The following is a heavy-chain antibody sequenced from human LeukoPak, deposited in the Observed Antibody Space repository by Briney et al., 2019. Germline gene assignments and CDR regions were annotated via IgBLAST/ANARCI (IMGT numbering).Heavy chain of an antibody. CDR3: ARAYYDRSGYYYLDY. J-gene: IGHJ4*02. Sequence: PSETLSLTCAVYGGSFSGYYWSWIRQPPGKGLEWIWEINHSGSTNYNPSLKSRVTISVDTSKIQFSLKLTSVTTADTAVYYCARAYYDRSGYYYLDYWGQGTLVTVSS. CDR2: INHSGST. D-gene: IGHD3-22*01. V-gene: IGHV4-34*01. CDR1: GGSFSGYY.